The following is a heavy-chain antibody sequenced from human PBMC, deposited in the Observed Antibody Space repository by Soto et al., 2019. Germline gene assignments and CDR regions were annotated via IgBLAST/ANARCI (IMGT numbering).Heavy chain of an antibody. V-gene: IGHV3-74*01. Sequence: GGPLRLSCAASGFTFSNHGMHWVRQAPGKGLVWVSRISGEGSSTNYADSVKGRFTISRDNAKNTLYLQMSSLTAEDTAVYYCGRGYSSSWHNELDVWGQGTIVTVSS. CDR3: GRGYSSSWHNELDV. J-gene: IGHJ3*01. CDR1: GFTFSNHG. D-gene: IGHD6-13*01. CDR2: ISGEGSST.